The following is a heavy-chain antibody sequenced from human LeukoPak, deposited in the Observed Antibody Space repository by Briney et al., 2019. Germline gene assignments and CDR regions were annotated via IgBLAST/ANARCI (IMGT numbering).Heavy chain of an antibody. J-gene: IGHJ4*02. V-gene: IGHV3-21*01. D-gene: IGHD1-26*01. Sequence: GGSLRLSCAASGFTFSSYSMNWVRQAPGKGLEWVSSISSSSSYIYYADSVKGRFTISRDNAKNSLYLKMNSLRAEDTAVYYCARARGATRRYYFDYWGQGTLVTVSS. CDR1: GFTFSSYS. CDR3: ARARGATRRYYFDY. CDR2: ISSSSSYI.